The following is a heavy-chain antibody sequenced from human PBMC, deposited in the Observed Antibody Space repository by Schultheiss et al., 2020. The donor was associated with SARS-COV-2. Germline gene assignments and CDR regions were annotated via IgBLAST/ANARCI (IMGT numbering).Heavy chain of an antibody. CDR2: IHWNDKM. J-gene: IGHJ3*02. Sequence: SGPTLVKPTQTLTLTCTFSGFSLITSGVGVAWIRQPPGKALEWLAVIHWNDKMHYSPSLKSRLTITKDPSKNQVVLTMTNMDPVDTATYYCAHRSAGSDYDSSGYYNYDAFDIWGQGTMVTVSS. V-gene: IGHV2-5*01. CDR1: GFSLITSGVG. CDR3: AHRSAGSDYDSSGYYNYDAFDI. D-gene: IGHD3-22*01.